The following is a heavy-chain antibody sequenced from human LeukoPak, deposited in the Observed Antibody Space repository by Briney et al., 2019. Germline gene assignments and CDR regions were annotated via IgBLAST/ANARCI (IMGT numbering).Heavy chain of an antibody. CDR2: IRYDGSNK. Sequence: GGSLRLSCAASGFTFSSYGMHWVRQAPGKGLEWVAFIRYDGSNKYNADSVKGRFTVSRDNSKNTLYLQMNSLRAEDTAVYYCARDWSHSSGYYPNNWFDPWGQGTLVTVSS. CDR3: ARDWSHSSGYYPNNWFDP. D-gene: IGHD3-22*01. J-gene: IGHJ5*02. CDR1: GFTFSSYG. V-gene: IGHV3-30*02.